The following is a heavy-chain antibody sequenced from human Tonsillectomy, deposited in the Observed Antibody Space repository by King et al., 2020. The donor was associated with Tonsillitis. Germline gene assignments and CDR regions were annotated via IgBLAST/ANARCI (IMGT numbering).Heavy chain of an antibody. CDR3: ARANYDFWSGYYPACFDY. CDR2: IYYSGST. CDR1: GGSVSSGSYY. Sequence: QLQESGPGLVKPSETLSLTCTVSGGSVSSGSYYWSWIRQPPGKGLEWIWYIYYSGSTNYNPSLKSRVTISVDTSKNQFSLKLSAVTAADTAVYYCARANYDFWSGYYPACFDYWGQGTLVTVSS. D-gene: IGHD3-3*01. V-gene: IGHV4-61*01. J-gene: IGHJ4*02.